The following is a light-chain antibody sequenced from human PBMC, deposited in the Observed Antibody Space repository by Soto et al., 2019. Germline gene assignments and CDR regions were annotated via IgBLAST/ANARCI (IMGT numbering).Light chain of an antibody. CDR1: SSDVGGYNY. J-gene: IGLJ3*02. V-gene: IGLV2-14*01. CDR2: EVS. CDR3: SSYTSSSTPKV. Sequence: QSALTQPASVSGSPGQSITISCTGTSSDVGGYNYVSWYQQHPGKAPKLMIYEVSNRPSGVSNRFSGSKSGNTASLTISGLQAEDEADYYCSSYTSSSTPKVFGGGTPLTVL.